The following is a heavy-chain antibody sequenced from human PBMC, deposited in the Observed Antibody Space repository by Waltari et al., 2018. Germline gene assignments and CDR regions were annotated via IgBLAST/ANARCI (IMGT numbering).Heavy chain of an antibody. Sequence: EVQLLESGGGLVQPGGSLRLSCAASGFTFSNYAMSWVRQGPGKGLEWVSAISGSGDNTFYVDSVKGRFTISRDNSKNTLYLQMNSLRAEDTAVYYCARHLTLVRGIGPYFDYWGQGTLVTVSS. D-gene: IGHD3-10*01. CDR2: ISGSGDNT. J-gene: IGHJ4*02. CDR1: GFTFSNYA. V-gene: IGHV3-23*01. CDR3: ARHLTLVRGIGPYFDY.